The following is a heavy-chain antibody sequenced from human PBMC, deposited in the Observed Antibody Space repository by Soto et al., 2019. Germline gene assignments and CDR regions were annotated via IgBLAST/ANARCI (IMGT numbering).Heavy chain of an antibody. CDR3: ARPKITYYYGSGSLYYYYGMDV. CDR2: IYPGDSDT. V-gene: IGHV5-51*01. Sequence: PGESLKISCKGSGYSFTSYWIGWVRQMPGKGLEWMGIIYPGDSDTRYSPSFQGQVTISADKSISTAYLQWSSLKASDTAMYYCARPKITYYYGSGSLYYYYGMDVWGQGTTVTVSS. J-gene: IGHJ6*02. CDR1: GYSFTSYW. D-gene: IGHD3-10*01.